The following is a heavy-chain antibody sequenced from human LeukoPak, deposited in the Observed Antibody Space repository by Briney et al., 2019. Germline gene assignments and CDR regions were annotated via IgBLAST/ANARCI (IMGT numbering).Heavy chain of an antibody. CDR1: GGSISSYY. CDR3: ARAHRFWSGYYSGSWFDP. Sequence: NPSETLSLTCTVSGGSISSYYWSWIRQPPGKGLEWIGCIYYSGSTNYNPSLKSRVTISVDTSKNQFSLKLSSVTAADTAVYYCARAHRFWSGYYSGSWFDPWGQGTLVTVSS. J-gene: IGHJ5*02. CDR2: IYYSGST. V-gene: IGHV4-59*01. D-gene: IGHD3-3*01.